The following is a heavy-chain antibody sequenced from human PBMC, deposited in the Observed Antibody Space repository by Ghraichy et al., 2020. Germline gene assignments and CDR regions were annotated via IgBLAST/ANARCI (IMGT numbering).Heavy chain of an antibody. CDR3: VRDRPVIVVAVTLPFFDY. CDR1: GFRFSTFV. J-gene: IGHJ4*02. D-gene: IGHD6-19*01. V-gene: IGHV3-23*01. CDR2: ISASRGFT. Sequence: GGSLRLSCAASGFRFSTFVMSWVRQAPGKGLEWVSSISASRGFTYNADSVKGRFTISRDNAENTLFLQMNSLRVEDTAVYYCVRDRPVIVVAVTLPFFDYWGRGNLVTVSS.